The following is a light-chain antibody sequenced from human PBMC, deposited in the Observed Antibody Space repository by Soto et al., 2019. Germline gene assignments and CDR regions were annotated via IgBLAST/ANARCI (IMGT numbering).Light chain of an antibody. CDR1: QGISGY. V-gene: IGKV1-8*01. CDR3: QQYNSYSVT. CDR2: TAS. Sequence: SESSLFASTGDTVTITCRASQGISGYLAWYQQKPGKAPNLLIYTASTLQSGVPSRFSGSGSETEFTLTISGLQSGDFATYYCQQYNSYSVTFGQGTKV. J-gene: IGKJ1*01.